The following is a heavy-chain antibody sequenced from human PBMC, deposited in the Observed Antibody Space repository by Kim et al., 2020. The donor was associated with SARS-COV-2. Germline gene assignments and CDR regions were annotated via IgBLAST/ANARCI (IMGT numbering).Heavy chain of an antibody. J-gene: IGHJ2*01. D-gene: IGHD6-6*01. CDR2: IIPIFGTA. CDR1: GGTFSSYA. V-gene: IGHV1-69*13. Sequence: SVKVSCKASGGTFSSYAISWVRQAPGQGLEWMGGIIPIFGTANYAQKFQGRVTITADESTSTAYMELSSLRSEDTAVYYCARDRTDFEYSSTNYWYFDLWGRGTLVTVSS. CDR3: ARDRTDFEYSSTNYWYFDL.